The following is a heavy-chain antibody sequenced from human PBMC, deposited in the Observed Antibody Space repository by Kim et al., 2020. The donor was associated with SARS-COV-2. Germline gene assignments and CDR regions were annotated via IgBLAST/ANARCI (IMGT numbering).Heavy chain of an antibody. CDR1: GFTFDDYA. CDR3: AKVGSSGYYEYFQH. J-gene: IGHJ1*01. CDR2: ISWNSGSI. Sequence: GGSLRLSCAASGFTFDDYAMHWVRQAPGKGLEWVSGISWNSGSIGYADSVKGRFTISRDNAKNSLYLQMNSLRAEDTALYYCAKVGSSGYYEYFQHWGQGTLVTVSS. V-gene: IGHV3-9*01. D-gene: IGHD3-22*01.